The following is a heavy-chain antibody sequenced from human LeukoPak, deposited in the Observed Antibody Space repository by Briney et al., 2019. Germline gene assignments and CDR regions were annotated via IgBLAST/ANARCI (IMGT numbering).Heavy chain of an antibody. CDR3: ARHLGVGSYPLDS. V-gene: IGHV4-59*08. CDR2: IYSSGTT. J-gene: IGHJ4*02. D-gene: IGHD3-16*01. Sequence: PSETLSLTCSVSGGSISNYYWSWIRQPPGKGLEWIAHIYSSGTTTYNPSLKSRVTISADTSKSQISLRVSSVTAADTAVYYCARHLGVGSYPLDSWGPGTLVTVSS. CDR1: GGSISNYY.